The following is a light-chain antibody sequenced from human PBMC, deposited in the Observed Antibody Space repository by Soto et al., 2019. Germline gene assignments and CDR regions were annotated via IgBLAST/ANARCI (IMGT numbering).Light chain of an antibody. Sequence: DIQMTQSHATLSASVGDRVSITSRASQSVTDWLAWYQQKRGKAPKVLIYKASNLESGVPSRFSGSGFGTEFSLTISSLQPDDSAIYYCEQYNTLSPYTFGQGTKLEIK. J-gene: IGKJ2*01. CDR1: QSVTDW. CDR2: KAS. V-gene: IGKV1-5*03. CDR3: EQYNTLSPYT.